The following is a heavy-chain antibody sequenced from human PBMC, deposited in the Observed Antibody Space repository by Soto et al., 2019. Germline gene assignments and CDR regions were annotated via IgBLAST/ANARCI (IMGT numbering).Heavy chain of an antibody. CDR3: ARRGEMATIDAFDI. D-gene: IGHD5-12*01. CDR1: GGSISSYY. V-gene: IGHV4-59*08. CDR2: IYYSGST. Sequence: SETLSLTCTVSGGSISSYYWSWIRQPPGKGLEWIGYIYYSGSTNYNPSLKSRVTISVDTSKNQFSLKLSSVTAADTAVYYCARRGEMATIDAFDIWGQGTMVTVSS. J-gene: IGHJ3*02.